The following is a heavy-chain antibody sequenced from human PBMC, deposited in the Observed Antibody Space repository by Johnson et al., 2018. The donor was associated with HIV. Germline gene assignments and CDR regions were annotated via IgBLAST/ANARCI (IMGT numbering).Heavy chain of an antibody. CDR2: IKQDGSEK. CDR1: GFTFDDYA. V-gene: IGHV3-7*01. Sequence: VQLVESGGGLVRPGRSLRLSCAASGFTFDDYAMSWVRQAPGNGLEWVANIKQDGSEKYYVDSVKGRFTISRDNAKNSLYLQMNSLRAEDTAVYYCARDLGAIGAFDIWGQGTMVTVSS. D-gene: IGHD3-16*01. CDR3: ARDLGAIGAFDI. J-gene: IGHJ3*02.